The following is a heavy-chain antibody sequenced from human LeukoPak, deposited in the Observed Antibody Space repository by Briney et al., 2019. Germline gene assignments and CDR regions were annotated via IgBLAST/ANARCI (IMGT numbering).Heavy chain of an antibody. J-gene: IGHJ4*02. CDR2: IGSSSSYI. CDR3: ARDRNYYYDSSGQRD. V-gene: IGHV3-21*01. D-gene: IGHD3-22*01. CDR1: GFTFSSYS. Sequence: PGGSLRLSCSASGFTFSSYSMNWVRQAPGKGLEWVSSIGSSSSYIYYADSVKGRFTISRDNAKNSLYLQMNSLRAEDTAVYYCARDRNYYYDSSGQRDWGQGTLVTVSS.